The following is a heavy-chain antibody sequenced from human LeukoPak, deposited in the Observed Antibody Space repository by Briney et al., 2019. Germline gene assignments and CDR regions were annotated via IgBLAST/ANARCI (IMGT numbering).Heavy chain of an antibody. CDR2: ISGSGSST. CDR1: GFTFTSYA. V-gene: IGHV3-23*01. CDR3: APLAANIFDY. Sequence: GGSLRLSCAASGFTFTSYAMSWVRQAPGKGLEWVSAISGSGSSTYYAGSVKGRFTTSRDNSKRTVYLQMNSLRVEDTAVYYCAPLAANIFDYWGQGTLVTASS. D-gene: IGHD6-25*01. J-gene: IGHJ4*02.